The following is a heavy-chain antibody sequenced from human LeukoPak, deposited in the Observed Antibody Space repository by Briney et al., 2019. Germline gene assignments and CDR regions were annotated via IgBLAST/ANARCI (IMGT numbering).Heavy chain of an antibody. CDR2: INPNHGGT. J-gene: IGHJ2*01. D-gene: IGHD1-26*01. V-gene: IGHV1-2*02. Sequence: ASVKVSCKASGYSFTDYYINWVRQAPGQGLEWMGWINPNHGGTHYAQKFQGRVTMTRDTSITTAYMELSSLRSDDTAVYYCARADGSRSWYFDLWGRGTLVTVSS. CDR3: ARADGSRSWYFDL. CDR1: GYSFTDYY.